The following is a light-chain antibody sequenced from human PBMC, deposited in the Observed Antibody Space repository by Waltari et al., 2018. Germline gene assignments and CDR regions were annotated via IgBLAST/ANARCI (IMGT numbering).Light chain of an antibody. J-gene: IGKJ4*01. Sequence: EVVMTQSPATLSVSPGARVTLFCRASQSVGNNVAGYQQKPGQAPRLLIYVASTRATGVPDRFSGSGSGTEFTLTVTSLQSEDFAVYYCQQYDNWPPLTFGGGTKVDLK. CDR2: VAS. V-gene: IGKV3-15*01. CDR1: QSVGNN. CDR3: QQYDNWPPLT.